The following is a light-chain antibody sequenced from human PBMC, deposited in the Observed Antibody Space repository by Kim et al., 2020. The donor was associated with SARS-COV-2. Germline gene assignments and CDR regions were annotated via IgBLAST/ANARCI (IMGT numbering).Light chain of an antibody. CDR1: SANIGAGYD. V-gene: IGLV1-40*01. J-gene: IGLJ2*01. CDR2: GNS. Sequence: QRVTIACTGSSANIGAGYDLYWYQQFPGTAPKLLIYGNSYRPSGVPDRFSASKSGTSASLAITGLQAEDEATYYCQSYDNRLSVVFGGGTQLTVL. CDR3: QSYDNRLSVV.